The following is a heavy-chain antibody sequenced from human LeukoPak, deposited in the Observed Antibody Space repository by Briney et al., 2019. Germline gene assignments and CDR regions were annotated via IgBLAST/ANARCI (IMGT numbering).Heavy chain of an antibody. V-gene: IGHV1-69*01. D-gene: IGHD4-17*01. J-gene: IGHJ4*02. CDR1: GDTFSSYA. CDR3: ARAPTTVTTLSD. CDR2: MIPVFGTA. Sequence: SVKVSCKASGDTFSSYAMSWVRQAPGQGLEWIGGMIPVFGTAKYARKFQGRVTITADESTSTAYMELSSLGSEDTAVYYCARAPTTVTTLSDWGQGTLVTVSS.